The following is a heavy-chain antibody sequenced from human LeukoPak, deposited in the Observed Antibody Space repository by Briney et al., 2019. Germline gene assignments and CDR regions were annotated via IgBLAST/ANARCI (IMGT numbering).Heavy chain of an antibody. CDR1: GFTFSSYG. J-gene: IGHJ4*02. D-gene: IGHD3-22*01. V-gene: IGHV3-30*02. Sequence: GGSLRLSCAASGFTFSSYGMHWVRQVPGKGLEWVAFIRYDGSNKYYADSVKGRFTISRDNSKNTLYLQMNSLRAEDTAVYYCAKDLPLFRVTMIVVAMDYWGQGTLVTVSS. CDR3: AKDLPLFRVTMIVVAMDY. CDR2: IRYDGSNK.